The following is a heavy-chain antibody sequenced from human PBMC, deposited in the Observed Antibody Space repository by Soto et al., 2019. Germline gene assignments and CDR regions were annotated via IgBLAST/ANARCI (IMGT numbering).Heavy chain of an antibody. CDR3: ARDKDSSSSYVY. CDR2: ISAYNGNT. CDR1: GFTFPSSA. Sequence: ASVKVSCKASGFTFPSSAVQWVRQARGQRLEGIGWISAYNGNTNYAQKLQGRVTITTDTSTSTAYMELRSLRSDDTAVYYCARDKDSSSSYVYWGQGTLVTVSS. J-gene: IGHJ4*02. D-gene: IGHD6-6*01. V-gene: IGHV1-18*01.